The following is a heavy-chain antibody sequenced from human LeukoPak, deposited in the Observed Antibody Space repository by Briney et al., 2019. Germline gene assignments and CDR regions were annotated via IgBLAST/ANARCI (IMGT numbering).Heavy chain of an antibody. CDR2: ISYDGSNK. J-gene: IGHJ4*02. D-gene: IGHD3-10*01. CDR1: GFTFSSYG. Sequence: PGGSLRLSCAASGFTFSSYGMHWVRQAPGKGLEWVAVISYDGSNKYYADSVKGRFTISRDNSKNTLYLQMNSLRAEDTAVYYCAKDAGGATRYYFDYWGQGTLVTVSS. CDR3: AKDAGGATRYYFDY. V-gene: IGHV3-30*18.